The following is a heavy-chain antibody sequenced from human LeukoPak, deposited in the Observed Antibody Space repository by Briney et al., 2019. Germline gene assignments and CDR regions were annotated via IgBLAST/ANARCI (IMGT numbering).Heavy chain of an antibody. Sequence: GGSLRLSCEASGFTFGSFAMYWVRQAPGKGLEWIAGIFGSGGSPHYADSVKGRFTISRDNSKNTVYLQINSLRAEDTAVYYCGKTTAGYSSGQKPAWPVDYWGQGTLVTVSS. J-gene: IGHJ4*02. CDR2: IFGSGGSP. CDR1: GFTFGSFA. V-gene: IGHV3-23*01. D-gene: IGHD5-18*01. CDR3: GKTTAGYSSGQKPAWPVDY.